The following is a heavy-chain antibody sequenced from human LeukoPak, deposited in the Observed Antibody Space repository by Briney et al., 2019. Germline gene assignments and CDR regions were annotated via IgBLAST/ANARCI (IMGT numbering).Heavy chain of an antibody. CDR1: GFTVSSNY. V-gene: IGHV3-53*01. Sequence: SGGSLRLSCAASGFTVSSNYMSWVRQAPGKGLEWVSVIYSGGNTYYADSVKGRFTISTDNSKHALCVEVDRLRAEDTAVYYCARDRSGSFAFDIWGQGTMVSVSS. J-gene: IGHJ3*02. CDR2: IYSGGNT. D-gene: IGHD3-10*01. CDR3: ARDRSGSFAFDI.